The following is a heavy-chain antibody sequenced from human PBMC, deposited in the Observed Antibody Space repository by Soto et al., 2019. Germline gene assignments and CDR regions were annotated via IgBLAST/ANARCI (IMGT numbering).Heavy chain of an antibody. CDR2: INHSGST. J-gene: IGHJ6*02. CDR3: ARGMYYDYVWGSYRSYYYYYGMGV. V-gene: IGHV4-34*01. CDR1: GGSFSGYY. D-gene: IGHD3-16*02. Sequence: QVQLQQWGAGLLKPSETLSLTCAVYGGSFSGYYWCWIRKPQGKGMEWMGEINHSGSTNYNPSLKSRVTISVDTYKNQCSRKLSSVTAADTAVYYCARGMYYDYVWGSYRSYYYYYGMGVWGQGTTVTVSS.